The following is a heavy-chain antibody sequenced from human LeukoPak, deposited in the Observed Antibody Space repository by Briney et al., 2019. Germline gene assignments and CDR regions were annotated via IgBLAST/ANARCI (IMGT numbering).Heavy chain of an antibody. J-gene: IGHJ5*02. CDR2: IYYSGST. Sequence: PSETLSLTCTVSGGSISSSSYYWGWIRQPPGKGLEWIGYIYYSGSTNYNPSLKSRVTISVDKSKNQFSLKLSSVAAADTAVYYCARGSEQQLDGDWFDPWGQGTLVTVSS. CDR1: GGSISSSSYY. CDR3: ARGSEQQLDGDWFDP. D-gene: IGHD6-13*01. V-gene: IGHV4-61*05.